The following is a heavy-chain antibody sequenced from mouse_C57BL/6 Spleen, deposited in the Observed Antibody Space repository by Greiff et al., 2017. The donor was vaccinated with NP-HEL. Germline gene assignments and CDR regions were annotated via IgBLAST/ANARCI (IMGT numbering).Heavy chain of an antibody. V-gene: IGHV5-6*01. J-gene: IGHJ4*01. Sequence: EVKVVESGGDLVKPGGSLKLSCAASGFTFSSYGMSWVRQTPDTRLEWVATISSGGSYTYYPDSVKGRFTISRDNAKNTLYLQMSSLKSEDTAMYYCARGAMDYWGQGTSVTVSS. CDR1: GFTFSSYG. CDR2: ISSGGSYT. CDR3: ARGAMDY.